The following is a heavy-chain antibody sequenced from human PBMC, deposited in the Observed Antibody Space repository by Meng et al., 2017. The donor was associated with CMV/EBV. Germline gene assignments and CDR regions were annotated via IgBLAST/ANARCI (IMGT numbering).Heavy chain of an antibody. CDR1: GWSFSGYY. Sequence: VYGWSFSGYYWSGIRQPPGKGLEWIGEINHSGSTNYNPSLKSRVTISVDTSKNQFSLKLSSVTAADTAVYYCATRLVPATEYNWFDPWGQGTLVTVSS. CDR3: ATRLVPATEYNWFDP. V-gene: IGHV4-34*01. CDR2: INHSGST. J-gene: IGHJ5*02. D-gene: IGHD2-2*01.